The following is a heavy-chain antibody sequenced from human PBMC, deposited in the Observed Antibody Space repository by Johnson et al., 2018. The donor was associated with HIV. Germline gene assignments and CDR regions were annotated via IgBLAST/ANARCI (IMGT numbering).Heavy chain of an antibody. V-gene: IGHV3-49*03. D-gene: IGHD2-21*02. Sequence: VQLVESGGGVVRPGGSLRLSCNTSGFIFFDYAMSWFRQAPGKGLEWVGFIRSKAYGGTTEYAASVKDRFIISRDDSKNIAYLQMNSLKTEDTAVYYCTGGRDLRAFDIWGQGTMVTVSS. CDR1: GFIFFDYA. J-gene: IGHJ3*02. CDR3: TGGRDLRAFDI. CDR2: IRSKAYGGTT.